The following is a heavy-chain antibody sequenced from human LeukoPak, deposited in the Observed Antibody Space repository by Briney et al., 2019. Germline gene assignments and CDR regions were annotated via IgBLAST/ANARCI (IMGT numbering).Heavy chain of an antibody. V-gene: IGHV3-21*01. CDR2: ISSSSSYI. Sequence: GGSLRLSCAASGFTFSSYSMNWVRQAPGKGLEWVSSISSSSSYIYYADSVKGRFTISRDNAKNSLYLQMNSLRAEDTAVYYCARIGDYYDSSGRVDYWGQGTLVTVSS. CDR1: GFTFSSYS. J-gene: IGHJ4*02. D-gene: IGHD3-22*01. CDR3: ARIGDYYDSSGRVDY.